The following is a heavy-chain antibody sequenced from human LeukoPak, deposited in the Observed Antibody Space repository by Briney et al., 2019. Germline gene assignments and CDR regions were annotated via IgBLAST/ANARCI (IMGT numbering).Heavy chain of an antibody. CDR3: ARGEYHYDSSGYPDHFDY. CDR2: ISSSSSYI. D-gene: IGHD3-22*01. J-gene: IGHJ4*02. V-gene: IGHV3-21*01. Sequence: PGGSLRLSCAASGFTFSSYSMNWVRQAPGKGLEWVSSISSSSSYIYYADSVKGRFTISRDNAKNSLYLQMNSLRAEDTAVYYCARGEYHYDSSGYPDHFDYWGQGTLVTVSS. CDR1: GFTFSSYS.